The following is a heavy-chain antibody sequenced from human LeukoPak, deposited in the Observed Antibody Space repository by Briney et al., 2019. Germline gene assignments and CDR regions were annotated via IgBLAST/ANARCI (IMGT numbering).Heavy chain of an antibody. Sequence: GGGLQISFQASCYIHSRYWVGGGRRQPGKGGEGMGSLLPGDTQTKYSTSFQGQVTISVDKYINTAFLQWSSLRASDNAMYYCGRVRSGDYRGHEDAFDDWGQGTKVTVSS. CDR1: CYIHSRYW. CDR2: LLPGDTQT. J-gene: IGHJ4*03. D-gene: IGHD4-17*01. V-gene: IGHV5-51*01. CDR3: GRVRSGDYRGHEDAFDD.